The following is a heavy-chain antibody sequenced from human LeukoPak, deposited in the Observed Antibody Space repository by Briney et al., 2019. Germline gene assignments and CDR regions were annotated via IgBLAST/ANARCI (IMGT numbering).Heavy chain of an antibody. D-gene: IGHD4-17*01. Sequence: GGSLRLSCAASGFTVSSNYMSWVRQAPGKGLEWVSVISCGGSTSYADSVKGRFTISRDNSKNTLYLQMNSLRAEDTAVYYCATSRGNDYAVTYWGQGTLVTVSS. V-gene: IGHV3-53*01. CDR3: ATSRGNDYAVTY. CDR2: ISCGGST. J-gene: IGHJ4*02. CDR1: GFTVSSNY.